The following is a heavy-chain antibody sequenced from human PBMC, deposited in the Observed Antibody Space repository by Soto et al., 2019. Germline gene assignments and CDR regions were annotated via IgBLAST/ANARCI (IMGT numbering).Heavy chain of an antibody. V-gene: IGHV1-46*01. CDR2: INPSGGST. CDR3: ARGGRSSAFDI. D-gene: IGHD1-26*01. Sequence: QVQLVQSGAEVKKPGASVKVSCKASGYTFTSYYMHWVRQAPGQGLEWMGIINPSGGSTSYAQKFQGRVTMTRETATSTVYMDLSSLRSEDTAVYYCARGGRSSAFDIWGQGTMVTVSS. J-gene: IGHJ3*02. CDR1: GYTFTSYY.